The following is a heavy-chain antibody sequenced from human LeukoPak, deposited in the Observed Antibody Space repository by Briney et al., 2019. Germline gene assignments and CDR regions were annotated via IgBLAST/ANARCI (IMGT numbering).Heavy chain of an antibody. Sequence: SETLSLTCTVSGGSVSSGSYYWSWIRQPPGKGLEWIGYIYYSGSTNYNPSLKSRVTISVDTSKNQFSLKLSSVAAADTAVYYCARSSLLWFGELFSWGQGTLVTVSS. V-gene: IGHV4-61*01. D-gene: IGHD3-10*01. CDR1: GGSVSSGSYY. CDR3: ARSSLLWFGELFS. CDR2: IYYSGST. J-gene: IGHJ4*02.